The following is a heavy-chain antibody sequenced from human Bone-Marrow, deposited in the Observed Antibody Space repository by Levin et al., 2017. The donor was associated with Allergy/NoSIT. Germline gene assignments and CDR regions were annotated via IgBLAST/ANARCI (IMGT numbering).Heavy chain of an antibody. CDR3: TRRGLITEYESGMVADY. CDR2: IRTKTFGGTT. D-gene: IGHD1-14*01. Sequence: PGGSLRLSCTASGFTFGDYTMTWFRQAPGMGLEWVGFIRTKTFGGTTEYAASVKGRVTISRDDSRSIAYLQMNSLKTEDTAVYYCTRRGLITEYESGMVADYWGQGTRVTVSS. V-gene: IGHV3-49*03. J-gene: IGHJ4*02. CDR1: GFTFGDYT.